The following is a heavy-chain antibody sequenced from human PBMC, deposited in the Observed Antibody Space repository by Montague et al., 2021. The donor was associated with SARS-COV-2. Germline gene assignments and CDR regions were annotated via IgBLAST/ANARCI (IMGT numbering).Heavy chain of an antibody. D-gene: IGHD3-16*01. CDR3: AGGFDY. V-gene: IGHV4-59*13. Sequence: SETLSLTCTVSGGSISSYYWSWIRQPPGKGLEWIGFIYYSGSTNYNPSLKSRVTISVDTSKNQFSLKLSSVTAADSAVYYCAGGFDYWGQGTLVTVSS. J-gene: IGHJ4*02. CDR2: IYYSGST. CDR1: GGSISSYY.